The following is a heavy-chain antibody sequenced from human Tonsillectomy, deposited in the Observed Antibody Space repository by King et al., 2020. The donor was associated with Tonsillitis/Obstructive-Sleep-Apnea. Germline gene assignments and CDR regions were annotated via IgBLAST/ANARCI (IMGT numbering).Heavy chain of an antibody. V-gene: IGHV4-59*01. CDR3: ARVHSSSTSCYTGEYYFDY. CDR1: GGSISSYY. Sequence: VQLQESGPGLVKPSETLSLTCTVSGGSISSYYWSWIRQPPGKGLEWIGYIYYSGSTNSNPSLKSRVTISVDTSKNQFSLKLSSVTAADTAVYYCARVHSSSTSCYTGEYYFDYWGQGTLVTVSS. J-gene: IGHJ4*02. CDR2: IYYSGST. D-gene: IGHD2-2*02.